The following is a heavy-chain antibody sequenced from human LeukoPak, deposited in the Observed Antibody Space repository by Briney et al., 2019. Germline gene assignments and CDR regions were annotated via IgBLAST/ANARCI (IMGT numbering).Heavy chain of an antibody. CDR2: INHCGST. CDR1: GGSFNGYY. V-gene: IGHV4-34*01. J-gene: IGHJ4*02. D-gene: IGHD3-10*01. CDR3: AGAFGESQTFDY. Sequence: NPSETLSLTCAVYGGSFNGYYWSWIRQPPGKGLEWIGEINHCGSTNYNPSLKSRVTISVDTSKNQFSLKLSSVTAADTAVYYCAGAFGESQTFDYWGQGTLVTVSS.